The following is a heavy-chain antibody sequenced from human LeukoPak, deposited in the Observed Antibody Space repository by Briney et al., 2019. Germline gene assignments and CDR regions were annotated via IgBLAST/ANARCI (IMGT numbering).Heavy chain of an antibody. V-gene: IGHV4-59*01. CDR2: IYYSGST. J-gene: IGHJ4*02. CDR1: GGSISSYY. D-gene: IGHD6-13*01. CDR3: ARAGKTGYSSSWYDY. Sequence: PSETLSLTCTVSGGSISSYYWSWIRQPPGKGLEWIGYIYYSGSTNYNPSLMSRVTISVDTSKNQFSLKLSSVTAADTAVYYCARAGKTGYSSSWYDYWGQGTLVTVSS.